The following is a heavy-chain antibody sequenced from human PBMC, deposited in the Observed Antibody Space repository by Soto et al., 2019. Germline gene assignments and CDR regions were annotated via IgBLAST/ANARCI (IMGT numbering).Heavy chain of an antibody. D-gene: IGHD6-13*01. CDR3: AKDKESSSWATSYYSMDV. J-gene: IGHJ6*02. Sequence: EVQLLESGGCWVQPGGSLRLSCAGSVFTVSSYAMSWVRQVPGKGLEWVSAISGSGDTTFYADSVKGRFTISSDNSKNTLYLQMNSLTTEDTATYYCAKDKESSSWATSYYSMDVWGQGNTVTVS. CDR2: ISGSGDTT. V-gene: IGHV3-23*01. CDR1: VFTVSSYA.